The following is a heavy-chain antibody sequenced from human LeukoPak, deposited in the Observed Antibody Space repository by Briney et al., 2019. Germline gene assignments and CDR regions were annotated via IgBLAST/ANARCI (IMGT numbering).Heavy chain of an antibody. V-gene: IGHV3-23*01. CDR2: ISGSGGST. J-gene: IGHJ4*02. CDR3: AKDRMYSSSWYIA. D-gene: IGHD6-13*01. Sequence: PGGSLRLSCAASGFTFSSYSMNWVRQAPGKGLEWVSAISGSGGSTYYADSVKGRFTISRDNSKNTLYLQMNSLRAEDTAVYYCAKDRMYSSSWYIAWGQGTLVTVSS. CDR1: GFTFSSYS.